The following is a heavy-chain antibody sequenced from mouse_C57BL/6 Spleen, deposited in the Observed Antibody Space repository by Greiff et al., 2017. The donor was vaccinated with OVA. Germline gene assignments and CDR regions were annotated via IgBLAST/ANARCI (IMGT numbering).Heavy chain of an antibody. Sequence: QVQLKQPGAELVMPGASVKLSCKASGYTFTSYWMHWVKQRPGQGLEWIGEIDPSDSYTNYNQKFKGKSTLTVDKSSSTAYMQLSSLTSEDSAVYYCARRRYPYAMDYWGQGTSVTVSS. CDR2: IDPSDSYT. J-gene: IGHJ4*01. D-gene: IGHD1-1*01. V-gene: IGHV1-69*01. CDR3: ARRRYPYAMDY. CDR1: GYTFTSYW.